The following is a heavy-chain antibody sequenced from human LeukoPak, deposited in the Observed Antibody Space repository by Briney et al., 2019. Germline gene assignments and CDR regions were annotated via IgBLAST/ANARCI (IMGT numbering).Heavy chain of an antibody. V-gene: IGHV3-23*01. J-gene: IGHJ4*02. CDR1: GFNFGSYS. CDR3: ARKSASGNYPLDY. CDR2: MSADSATT. D-gene: IGHD3-10*01. Sequence: GGSLRLSCAASGFNFGSYSMTWVRQAPGKGLEWVSVMSADSATTFYADPVKGRFTISRDNAKNTVFLQMSSLRAEDTALYYCARKSASGNYPLDYWGQGTLVTVSS.